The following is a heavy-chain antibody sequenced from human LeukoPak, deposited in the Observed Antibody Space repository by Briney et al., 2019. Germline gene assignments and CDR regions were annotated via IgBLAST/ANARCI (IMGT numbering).Heavy chain of an antibody. CDR1: GYTFTGYY. CDR2: INPNSGGT. D-gene: IGHD3-22*01. J-gene: IGHJ4*02. V-gene: IGHV1-2*02. CDR3: AIGSGGYYYVDY. Sequence: ASVKVSCKASGYTFTGYYMHWVRQAPGQGLEWMGWINPNSGGTNYAQKFQGRVTITADKSTSTAYMELSSLRSEDTAVYYCAIGSGGYYYVDYWGRGTLVTVSS.